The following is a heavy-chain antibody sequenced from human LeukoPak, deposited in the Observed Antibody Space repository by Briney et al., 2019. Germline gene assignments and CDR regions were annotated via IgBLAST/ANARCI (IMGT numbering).Heavy chain of an antibody. V-gene: IGHV1-69*13. D-gene: IGHD2-15*01. CDR3: ARGSGQVAVGLYYYCYMDV. Sequence: SVKVSCKASGGTFSSYAISWVRQAPGQGLEWMRGIIPIFGTANYAQKFQGRVTITADESTSTAYMELSSLRSEDTAVYYCARGSGQVAVGLYYYCYMDVWGKGTTVTVSS. CDR1: GGTFSSYA. CDR2: IIPIFGTA. J-gene: IGHJ6*03.